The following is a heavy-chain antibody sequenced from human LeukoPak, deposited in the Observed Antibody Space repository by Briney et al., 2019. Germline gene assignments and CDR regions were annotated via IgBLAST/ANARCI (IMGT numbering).Heavy chain of an antibody. D-gene: IGHD6-19*01. CDR2: IYYSGST. J-gene: IGHJ3*02. CDR3: ARDVAVAGRKAIDM. V-gene: IGHV4-39*07. CDR1: GGSISSSSYY. Sequence: PSETLSPTCTVSGGSISSSSYYWGWIRQPPGKGLEWIGSIYYSGSTNYNPSLKSRVTILVDTSKNQFFLKLSSVTAADTAVYYCARDVAVAGRKAIDMWGQGTMVTVSS.